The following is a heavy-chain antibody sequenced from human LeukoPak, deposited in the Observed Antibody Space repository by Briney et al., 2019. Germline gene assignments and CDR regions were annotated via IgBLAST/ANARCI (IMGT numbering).Heavy chain of an antibody. CDR2: ISYDGSNK. Sequence: GGSLRLSCAASGFTFSSYAMHWVRQAPGKGLEWVAVISYDGSNKYYADSVKGRFTISRDNSKNTLYLQMNSLRAEDTAVYYCAKDDVDIVATIRSYYYYYYMDVWGKGTTVTISS. J-gene: IGHJ6*03. CDR3: AKDDVDIVATIRSYYYYYYMDV. D-gene: IGHD5-12*01. CDR1: GFTFSSYA. V-gene: IGHV3-30*04.